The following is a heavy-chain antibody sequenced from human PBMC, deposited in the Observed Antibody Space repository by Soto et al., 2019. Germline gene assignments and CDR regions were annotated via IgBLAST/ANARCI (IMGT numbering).Heavy chain of an antibody. CDR1: GGSISSYY. CDR3: ARESLIKYSSSSLDV. D-gene: IGHD6-6*01. Sequence: PSGTLALTCTVSGGSISSYYWSWIRQPAGKGLEWIGRIYTSGSTNYNPSLKSRVTMSVDTSKNQFSLKLSSVTAADTAVYYCARESLIKYSSSSLDVWGQGTTVTVSS. J-gene: IGHJ6*02. V-gene: IGHV4-4*07. CDR2: IYTSGST.